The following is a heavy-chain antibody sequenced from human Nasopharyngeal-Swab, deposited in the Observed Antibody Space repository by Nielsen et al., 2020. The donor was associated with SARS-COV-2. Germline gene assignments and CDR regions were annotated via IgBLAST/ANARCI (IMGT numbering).Heavy chain of an antibody. V-gene: IGHV5-51*01. Sequence: GEPLKISCKGSGYIFTSYWIGWARQMPGKGLEWMGIIYPANSDSRYSLSFQGQVSISVDKSISTAYLQWNTLKASDTAIYYCVRRAFSASYFYFDYWGPGTLVTVSS. CDR3: VRRAFSASYFYFDY. CDR1: GYIFTSYW. D-gene: IGHD1-26*01. J-gene: IGHJ4*02. CDR2: IYPANSDS.